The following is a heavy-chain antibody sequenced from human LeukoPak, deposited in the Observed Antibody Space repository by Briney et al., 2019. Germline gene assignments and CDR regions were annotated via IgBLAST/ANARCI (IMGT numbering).Heavy chain of an antibody. CDR3: ARDPFPNWDSLGNYYYMDV. J-gene: IGHJ6*03. D-gene: IGHD1-1*01. CDR1: GFTFSSYS. Sequence: GGSLRLSCAASGFTFSSYSMNWVRQAPGKGLEWVSYISSSDSTIYYADSVKGRFTISRDNAKNSLYLQMNSLRAEDTAVYYCARDPFPNWDSLGNYYYMDVWGKGTTVTISS. V-gene: IGHV3-48*04. CDR2: ISSSDSTI.